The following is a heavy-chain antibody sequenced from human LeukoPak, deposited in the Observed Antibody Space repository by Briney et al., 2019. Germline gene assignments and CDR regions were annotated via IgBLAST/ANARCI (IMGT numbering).Heavy chain of an antibody. CDR1: GYSFTSYW. Sequence: GESLKISCKGSGYSFTSYWIGWVRQMPGKGPEWMGIIYPGDSDTRYSPSFQGQATISADKSISTAYLQWSSLKASDTAMYYCARPAVTTSFYFDYWGQGTLVTVSS. CDR2: IYPGDSDT. CDR3: ARPAVTTSFYFDY. D-gene: IGHD4-11*01. J-gene: IGHJ4*02. V-gene: IGHV5-51*01.